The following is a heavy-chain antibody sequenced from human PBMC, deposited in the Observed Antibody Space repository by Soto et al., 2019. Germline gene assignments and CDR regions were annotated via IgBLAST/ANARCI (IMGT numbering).Heavy chain of an antibody. D-gene: IGHD3-10*01. J-gene: IGHJ6*02. Sequence: GVSLRLSCAASGFTFSSYWMHWVRQAPGKGLVWVSRINSDGSSTSYADSVKGRFTISRDNAKNTLYLQMNSLRAEDTAVYYCAREWFGEFYYYYYGMDVWGQGTTVTVSS. CDR2: INSDGSST. V-gene: IGHV3-74*01. CDR1: GFTFSSYW. CDR3: AREWFGEFYYYYYGMDV.